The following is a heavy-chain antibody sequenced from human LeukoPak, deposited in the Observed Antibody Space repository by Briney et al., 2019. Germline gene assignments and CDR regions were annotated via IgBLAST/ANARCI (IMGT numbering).Heavy chain of an antibody. J-gene: IGHJ1*01. CDR3: ASKTIFGVVIILEYFQH. V-gene: IGHV4-39*07. D-gene: IGHD3-3*01. CDR1: GGSISSSSYY. CDR2: INHSGST. Sequence: PSETLSLTCTVSGGSISSSSYYWSWIRQPPRKGLEWIGEINHSGSTNYNPSLKSRVTISVDTSKNQFSLKLSSVTAADTAVYYCASKTIFGVVIILEYFQHWGQGTLVTVSS.